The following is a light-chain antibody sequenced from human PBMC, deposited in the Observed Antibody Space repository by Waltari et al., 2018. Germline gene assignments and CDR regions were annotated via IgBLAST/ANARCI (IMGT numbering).Light chain of an antibody. CDR1: SSNIGAGYD. CDR3: QSYDSSLSGSRDVI. Sequence: QSVLTQPPSVSGAPGQRVTISCTGSSSNIGAGYDVHWYQQLPGRAPKLLIFDYTNRPSGVPDRFSGSKSGSSASLAITGLQPEDEADYYYQSYDSSLSGSRDVIFGGGTKLTVL. CDR2: DYT. V-gene: IGLV1-40*01. J-gene: IGLJ2*01.